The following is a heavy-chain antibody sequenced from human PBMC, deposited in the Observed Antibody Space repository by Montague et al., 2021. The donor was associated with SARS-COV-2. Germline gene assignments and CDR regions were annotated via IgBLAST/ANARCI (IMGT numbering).Heavy chain of an antibody. V-gene: IGHV3-30*04. CDR1: GFTFSSYA. Sequence: SLRLSCAASGFTFSSYAMHWVRQAPGKGLEWVAVISYDGSNKYYADSVKGRFTISRDNSKNTLYLQMNSLRAEDTAVYYCARSGEGFMVRGVINGMDVWGRGTTGTVSS. J-gene: IGHJ6*04. CDR3: ARSGEGFMVRGVINGMDV. CDR2: ISYDGSNK. D-gene: IGHD3-10*01.